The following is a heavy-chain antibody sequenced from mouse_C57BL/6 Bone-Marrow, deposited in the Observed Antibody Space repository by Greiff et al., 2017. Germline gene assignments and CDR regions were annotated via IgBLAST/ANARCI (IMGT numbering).Heavy chain of an antibody. J-gene: IGHJ3*01. CDR3: ARGTTVSAY. CDR2: IVPSDSYT. V-gene: IGHV1-69*01. D-gene: IGHD1-1*01. Sequence: QVQLEQSGAGLVMPGASVKLSCKASGYTFTGYWMHWVKQRPGHGLEWIGEIVPSDSYTNYNQKFKGKFTLTVDKASSTAYMQLSSLTAENSAVYYSARGTTVSAYWSQGTLVTDS. CDR1: GYTFTGYW.